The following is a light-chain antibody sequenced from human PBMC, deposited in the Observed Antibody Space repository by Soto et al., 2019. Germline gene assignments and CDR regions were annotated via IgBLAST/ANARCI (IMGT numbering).Light chain of an antibody. CDR3: QQYDIWPPST. Sequence: ILMTQSPSTLSVSKGERATLSCRASHSVSSNLAWYQQKPGQAPRLLIYGASTRATGIPARFSGSGSGTEFTLTISSLQSEDYEIYYCQQYDIWPPSTFGQGTK. V-gene: IGKV3-15*01. CDR2: GAS. CDR1: HSVSSN. J-gene: IGKJ2*01.